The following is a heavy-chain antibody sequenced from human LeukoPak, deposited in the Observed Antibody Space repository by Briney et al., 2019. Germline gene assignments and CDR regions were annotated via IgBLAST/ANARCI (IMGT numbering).Heavy chain of an antibody. CDR2: ISGSGGST. Sequence: GGSLRLSCAASGFTFSSYGMSWVRQAPGKGLEWVSAISGSGGSTYYADSVKGRFTISRDNSKNTLYLQMNSLRAEDTAVYYCARVARSSSWYPPDYYYYYYMVVWGKGTTVTVSS. D-gene: IGHD6-13*01. CDR3: ARVARSSSWYPPDYYYYYYMVV. CDR1: GFTFSSYG. J-gene: IGHJ6*03. V-gene: IGHV3-23*01.